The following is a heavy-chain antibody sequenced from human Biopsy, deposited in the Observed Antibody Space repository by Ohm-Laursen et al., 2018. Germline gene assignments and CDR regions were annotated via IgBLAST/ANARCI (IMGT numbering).Heavy chain of an antibody. Sequence: SLRLSCAASGFTFSDYYMSWIRQAPGKGLECVSSIGSDARSTLYADSVQGRFTISRDNSKNTLYLQIDNLRAEDTALYYCARAGPYYSDFWGQGTLVTVSS. CDR1: GFTFSDYY. CDR3: ARAGPYYSDF. CDR2: IGSDARST. V-gene: IGHV3-11*01. J-gene: IGHJ4*02.